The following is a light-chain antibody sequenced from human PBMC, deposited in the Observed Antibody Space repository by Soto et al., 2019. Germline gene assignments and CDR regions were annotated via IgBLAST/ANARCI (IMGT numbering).Light chain of an antibody. J-gene: IGLJ2*01. CDR1: SSDIGAYDY. V-gene: IGLV2-14*01. Sequence: QSALTQPASLSGSPGQSITISCTGTSSDIGAYDYVSWFQQHPGKAPKLMISEVNNRPSGVPDRFSGSKSGTSASLAISGLQSEDEADYYCAAWDDSLNGPGVVFGGGTKLTVL. CDR3: AAWDDSLNGPGVV. CDR2: EVN.